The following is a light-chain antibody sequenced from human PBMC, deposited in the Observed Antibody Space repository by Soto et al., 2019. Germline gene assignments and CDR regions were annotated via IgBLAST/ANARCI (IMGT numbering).Light chain of an antibody. V-gene: IGKV3-20*01. CDR3: HQSGNSPYT. Sequence: EIVLTQSPGTLSLSPGERATLSCRASQSVSSSYLAWYQQKLGQAPRLLIYGASNRATGIPDRFSGSGSGTDFTLTISRLEPEDFAVYFCHQSGNSPYTFGQGTKVDIK. CDR2: GAS. CDR1: QSVSSSY. J-gene: IGKJ2*01.